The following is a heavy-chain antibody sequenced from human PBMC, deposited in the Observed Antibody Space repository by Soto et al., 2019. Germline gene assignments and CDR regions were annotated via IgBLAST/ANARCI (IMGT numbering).Heavy chain of an antibody. CDR1: GGSFTGHF. CDR3: ARQRPTDGRWEFANYYGMDV. J-gene: IGHJ6*02. D-gene: IGHD1-26*01. CDR2: VSHSGNT. Sequence: SETLSLTCTVSGGSFTGHFWSWVRQPPGKGLEWIGEVSHSGNTKYNPSLKSRVTISVDTSKNQFSLKLSSVTAADTAVYYCARQRPTDGRWEFANYYGMDVWGQGTPVTV. V-gene: IGHV4-34*01.